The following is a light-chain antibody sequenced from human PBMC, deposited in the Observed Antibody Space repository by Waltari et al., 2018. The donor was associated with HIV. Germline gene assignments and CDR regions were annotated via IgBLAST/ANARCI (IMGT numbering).Light chain of an antibody. Sequence: QSVLTQPPSVSAAPGLKVTISCSGSTSNIGKNSVSWYQQCPGTAPKLLSYDNDKRPSGIPDRFSGSKSGTSATLGITGLQTGDEADYYCGSWDSSLNVVFGGGTKLTVL. V-gene: IGLV1-51*01. CDR2: DND. CDR1: TSNIGKNS. J-gene: IGLJ2*01. CDR3: GSWDSSLNVV.